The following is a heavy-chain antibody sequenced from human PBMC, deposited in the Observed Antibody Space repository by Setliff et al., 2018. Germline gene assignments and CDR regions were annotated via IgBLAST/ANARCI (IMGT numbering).Heavy chain of an antibody. CDR3: ARAISGWFSAHYYYMDV. Sequence: SETLSLTCSVSGGSISSGSDYWTWIRQPAGKGLEWIGHIYTSGSTKYNSSLKSRVSISLDTSKNQFSLKLSSVTAADTAVYYCARAISGWFSAHYYYMDVWGKGTTVTVSS. V-gene: IGHV4-61*09. CDR1: GGSISSGSDY. CDR2: IYTSGST. D-gene: IGHD6-19*01. J-gene: IGHJ6*03.